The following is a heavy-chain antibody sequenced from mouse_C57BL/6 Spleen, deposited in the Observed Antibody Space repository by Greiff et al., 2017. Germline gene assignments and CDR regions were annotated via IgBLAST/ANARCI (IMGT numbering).Heavy chain of an antibody. V-gene: IGHV5-16*01. J-gene: IGHJ3*01. CDR3: ARDPGFAY. CDR1: GFTFSDYY. CDR2: INYDGSST. Sequence: EVQLVESEGGLVQPGSSMKLSCTASGFTFSDYYMAWVRQVPEKGLEWVANINYDGSSTYYLDSLKSRFIISRDNAKNILYLQMSSLKSEDTATYYCARDPGFAYWGQGTLVTVSA.